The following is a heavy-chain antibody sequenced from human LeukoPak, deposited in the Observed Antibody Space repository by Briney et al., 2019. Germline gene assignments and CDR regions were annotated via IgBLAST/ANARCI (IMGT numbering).Heavy chain of an antibody. Sequence: SQTLSLTCTVPGGSISSGGYYWSWIRQHPGKGLEWIGYIYYSGSTYYNPSLKSRVTISVDTSKNQFSLKLSSVTAADTAVYYCARDSSTSGIDYWGQGTLVTVSS. V-gene: IGHV4-31*03. CDR1: GGSISSGGYY. D-gene: IGHD2-2*01. J-gene: IGHJ4*02. CDR3: ARDSSTSGIDY. CDR2: IYYSGST.